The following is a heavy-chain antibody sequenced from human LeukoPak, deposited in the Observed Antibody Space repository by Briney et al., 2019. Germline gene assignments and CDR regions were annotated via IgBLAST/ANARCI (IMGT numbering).Heavy chain of an antibody. CDR2: ISYDGSNK. CDR3: ARGSTRYGYIRDY. Sequence: GGSLRLSCAASGFTFSSYGMHRVRQAPGKGLEWVAVISYDGSNKYYADSVKGRFTISRDNSKNTLYLQMNSLRAEDTAVYYCARGSTRYGYIRDYWGQGTLVTVSS. J-gene: IGHJ4*02. V-gene: IGHV3-30*03. CDR1: GFTFSSYG. D-gene: IGHD5-24*01.